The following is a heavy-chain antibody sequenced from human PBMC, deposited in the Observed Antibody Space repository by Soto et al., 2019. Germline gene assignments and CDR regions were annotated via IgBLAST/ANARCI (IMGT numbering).Heavy chain of an antibody. D-gene: IGHD2-2*01. CDR1: VFSFSSYG. CDR2: ISGFGDST. CDR3: AKDAVVVVPAVIRNWFDP. J-gene: IGHJ5*02. V-gene: IGHV3-23*01. Sequence: PGGSLRLSCAASVFSFSSYGMSWVRQAPGKGLEWVSGISGFGDSTYYADSVEGRFTISRDNSENTLYLQMNSLRAEDTAVYFCAKDAVVVVPAVIRNWFDPWGQGTQVTVSS.